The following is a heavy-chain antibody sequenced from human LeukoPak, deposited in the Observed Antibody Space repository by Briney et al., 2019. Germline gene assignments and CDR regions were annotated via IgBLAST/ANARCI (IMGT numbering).Heavy chain of an antibody. CDR1: GFKFEDYA. Sequence: SLGLPCAILGFKFEDYAMHWVRQAPGRGLEWGPGINWKTGNGIYADSVKGRFTISRDNAKNSLYLQMSSLRAEDTALYYCTRRAARWQFDLWGRGTLLTVSS. J-gene: IGHJ2*01. D-gene: IGHD5-24*01. CDR2: INWKTGNG. V-gene: IGHV3-9*01. CDR3: TRRAARWQFDL.